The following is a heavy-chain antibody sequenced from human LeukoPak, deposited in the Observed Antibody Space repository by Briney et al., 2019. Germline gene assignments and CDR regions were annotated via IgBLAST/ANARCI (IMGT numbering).Heavy chain of an antibody. V-gene: IGHV1-2*02. CDR1: GYTFTGYY. CDR2: INPNTGGT. D-gene: IGHD6-6*01. CDR3: ARKHSSSASYMDV. J-gene: IGHJ6*03. Sequence: ASGKVCCKASGYTFTGYYMHWVRRAPGQGLEWMGWINPNTGGTNYAQKFQGRVTMTRDTSISTAYMELSRLRSDDTAVYYCARKHSSSASYMDVWGKGTTVTVSS.